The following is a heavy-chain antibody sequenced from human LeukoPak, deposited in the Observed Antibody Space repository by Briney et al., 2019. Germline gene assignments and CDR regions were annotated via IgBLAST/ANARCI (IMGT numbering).Heavy chain of an antibody. V-gene: IGHV3-23*01. D-gene: IGHD3-16*01. CDR3: ARDWGEGFFSMAFDI. CDR2: ISGSGGTT. Sequence: GGSLRLSCAASGFTFSSYAMNWVRQAPGKGLEWVSVISGSGGTTYYADSVKGRFTISRDNSKNMLYLQMNRLRAEDTAVYYCARDWGEGFFSMAFDIWGQGTMVTVSS. CDR1: GFTFSSYA. J-gene: IGHJ3*02.